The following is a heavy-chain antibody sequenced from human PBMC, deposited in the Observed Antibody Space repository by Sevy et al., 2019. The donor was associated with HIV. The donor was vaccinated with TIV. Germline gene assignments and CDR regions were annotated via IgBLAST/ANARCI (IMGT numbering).Heavy chain of an antibody. CDR2: ISAYSGNT. CDR1: GYMFTIYG. CDR3: TRDNGHSQYGAFDF. Sequence: ASVKVSCKTSGYMFTIYGITWVRLAPGQGLEWMGWISAYSGNTNYAQKLQDRVTMTTDTSTSTAYMELRSLRSDDTAVYYCTRDNGHSQYGAFDFWGQGTMVTVSS. J-gene: IGHJ3*01. D-gene: IGHD4-17*01. V-gene: IGHV1-18*01.